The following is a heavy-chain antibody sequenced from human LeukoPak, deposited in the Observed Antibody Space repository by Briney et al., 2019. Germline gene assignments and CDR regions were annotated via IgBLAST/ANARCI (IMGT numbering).Heavy chain of an antibody. CDR3: VRDGDTSGYTN. V-gene: IGHV3-11*04. D-gene: IGHD3-22*01. CDR1: GFTFSDYY. Sequence: GGSLRLSCAASGFTFSDYYMSWIRQAPGKGLEWVSYISSSGSTIYYADSVKGRFTISRDNAKNSLYLQMNSLRAEDAAVYSCVRDGDTSGYTNWGQGTLVTVSS. CDR2: ISSSGSTI. J-gene: IGHJ4*02.